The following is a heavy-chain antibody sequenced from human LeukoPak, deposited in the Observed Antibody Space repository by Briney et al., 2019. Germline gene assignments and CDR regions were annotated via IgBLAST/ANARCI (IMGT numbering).Heavy chain of an antibody. CDR2: INPSGGST. CDR1: GYTFSSNY. V-gene: IGHV1-46*01. CDR3: ARERMGVGTTTFDY. J-gene: IGHJ4*02. Sequence: ASVKVSCKVSGYTFSSNYMHWVRQAPGQGLEWMGIINPSGGSTSYAQKFQGRVTMTRDTSTSTVYMELSSLRSEDTAVYYCARERMGVGTTTFDYWGQGTLVTVSS. D-gene: IGHD1-26*01.